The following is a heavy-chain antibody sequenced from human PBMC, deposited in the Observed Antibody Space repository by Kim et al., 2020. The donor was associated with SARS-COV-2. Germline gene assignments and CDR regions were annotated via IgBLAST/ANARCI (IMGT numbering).Heavy chain of an antibody. CDR1: GYPFTRSA. CDR3: AKESGRDYYFDY. J-gene: IGHJ4*02. CDR2: INTKTGKA. V-gene: IGHV7-4-1*02. Sequence: ASVKVSCKTSGYPFTRSALHWVRQAPGQGLELMGWINTKTGKATYAQGFSGRFVFSLDTSVSTAYMQISGLKAEDTAVYFCAKESGRDYYFDYWGQGTLV. D-gene: IGHD3-10*01.